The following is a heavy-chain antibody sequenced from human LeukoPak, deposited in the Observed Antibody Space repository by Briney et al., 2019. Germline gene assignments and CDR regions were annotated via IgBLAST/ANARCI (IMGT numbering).Heavy chain of an antibody. Sequence: SETPSLTCTVSGGSISSYYWSWIRQPPGKGLEWIGYIYYSGSTNYSPSLKSRVTISVDTSKNQFSLKLSSVTAADTAVYYCARGPDPKWELGYYYMDVWGKGTTVTISS. CDR3: ARGPDPKWELGYYYMDV. V-gene: IGHV4-59*01. CDR2: IYYSGST. J-gene: IGHJ6*03. CDR1: GGSISSYY. D-gene: IGHD1-26*01.